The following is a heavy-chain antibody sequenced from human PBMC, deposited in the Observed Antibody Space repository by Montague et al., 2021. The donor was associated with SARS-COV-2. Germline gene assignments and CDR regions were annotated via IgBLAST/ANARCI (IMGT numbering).Heavy chain of an antibody. V-gene: IGHV4-39*07. CDR1: GASISRSTYY. J-gene: IGHJ4*02. Sequence: SETLSLTCTVSGASISRSTYYWGWIRQPPGKDLEWIGTIYYSGTTHYNPSLRSRVTISVDTSKNQVSLRLTSVTAADTAFYYCGSDSTAYFRIDYWGRGTLVSVSS. D-gene: IGHD2/OR15-2a*01. CDR3: GSDSTAYFRIDY. CDR2: IYYSGTT.